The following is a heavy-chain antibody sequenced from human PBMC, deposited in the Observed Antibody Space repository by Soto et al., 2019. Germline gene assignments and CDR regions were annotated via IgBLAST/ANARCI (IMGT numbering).Heavy chain of an antibody. V-gene: IGHV3-13*01. CDR3: ARSVPGQLWSLFDY. CDR1: GFTFSSYD. J-gene: IGHJ4*02. CDR2: IGTAGDT. D-gene: IGHD5-18*01. Sequence: PGGSLRLSCAASGFTFSSYDMHWVRQATGKGLEWVSAIGTAGDTYYPGSVKGRFTISRENAKNSLYLQMNSLRAEDTAVYYCARSVPGQLWSLFDYWGQGTLVTVSS.